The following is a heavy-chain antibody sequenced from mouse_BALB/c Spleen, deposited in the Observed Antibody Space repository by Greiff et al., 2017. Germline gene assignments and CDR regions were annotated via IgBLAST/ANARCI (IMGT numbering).Heavy chain of an antibody. CDR1: GYTFTSYV. J-gene: IGHJ1*01. CDR2: INPYNDGT. V-gene: IGHV1-14*01. CDR3: ARSTTVVAAYWYFDV. D-gene: IGHD1-1*01. Sequence: EVQLKQSGPELVKPGASVKMSCKASGYTFTSYVMHWVKQKPGQGLEWIGYINPYNDGTKYNEKFKGKATLTSDKSSSTAYMELSSLTSEDSAVYYCARSTTVVAAYWYFDVWGAGTTVTVSS.